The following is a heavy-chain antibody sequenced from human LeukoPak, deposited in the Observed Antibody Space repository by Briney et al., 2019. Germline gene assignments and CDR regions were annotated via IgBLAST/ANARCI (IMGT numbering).Heavy chain of an antibody. CDR1: GYTFTGYY. D-gene: IGHD2-2*01. Sequence: ASVTVSCKASGYTFTGYYMHWVRQAPGQGFEWMGWINPNSGGTNYAQKFQGRVTMTRDTSISTAHMELSRLRSDDTAVYYCARANPLYCSSTTCPFDYWGQGTLVTVSS. J-gene: IGHJ4*02. CDR2: INPNSGGT. CDR3: ARANPLYCSSTTCPFDY. V-gene: IGHV1-2*02.